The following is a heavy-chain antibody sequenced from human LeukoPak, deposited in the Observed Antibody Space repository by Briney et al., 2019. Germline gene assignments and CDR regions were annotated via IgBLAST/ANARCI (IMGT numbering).Heavy chain of an antibody. CDR3: AKFDYGDFDY. CDR2: ISYDGSNK. V-gene: IGHV3-30*18. D-gene: IGHD4-17*01. J-gene: IGHJ4*02. Sequence: GRSLRLSCAASGFTFSSYGMHWVRQAPGKGLEWVAVISYDGSNKYYADSVKGRLTISRDNSKNTLYLQMNSLRAEDTAVYYCAKFDYGDFDYWGQGTLVTVSS. CDR1: GFTFSSYG.